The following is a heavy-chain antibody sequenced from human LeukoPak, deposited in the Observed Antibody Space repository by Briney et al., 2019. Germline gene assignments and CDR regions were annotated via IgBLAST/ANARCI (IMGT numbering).Heavy chain of an antibody. Sequence: KPSETLSLTCTVSGYSISSGYYWGWIRQPPGKGLEWIGSIYHSGSTYYNPSLKSRVTISVDKSKNQFSLKLSSVTAADTAVYYCARESQSGYDYQYYFDYWGQGTLVTVSS. D-gene: IGHD5-12*01. J-gene: IGHJ4*02. CDR1: GYSISSGYY. CDR3: ARESQSGYDYQYYFDY. CDR2: IYHSGST. V-gene: IGHV4-38-2*02.